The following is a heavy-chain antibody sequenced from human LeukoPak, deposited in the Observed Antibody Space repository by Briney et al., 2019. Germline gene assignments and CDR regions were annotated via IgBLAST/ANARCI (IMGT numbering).Heavy chain of an antibody. J-gene: IGHJ4*02. CDR3: ARDGYSYGYMVPYFDY. D-gene: IGHD5-18*01. Sequence: SETLSLTCTVYDGSFSGYYWSWIRQPAGKGLEWIGRLYTSGGTNYNPSLKSRVTMSVDTSKNQFSLKLSSVTAADTAVYYCARDGYSYGYMVPYFDYWGQGTLVTVSS. CDR1: DGSFSGYY. CDR2: LYTSGGT. V-gene: IGHV4-4*07.